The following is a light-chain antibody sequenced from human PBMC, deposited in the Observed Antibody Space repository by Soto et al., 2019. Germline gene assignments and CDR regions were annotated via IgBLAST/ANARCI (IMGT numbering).Light chain of an antibody. CDR3: QQYGSSLIT. J-gene: IGKJ5*01. CDR2: GAS. V-gene: IGKV3-20*01. CDR1: QSVGSY. Sequence: EIVLTQSPATLSLSPGERATLSCRASQSVGSYLGWYQQKPGQAPRLLIYGASSRATGIPDRFSGSGSGTDFTLTISRLEPEDFAVYYCQQYGSSLITFGQGTRLEIK.